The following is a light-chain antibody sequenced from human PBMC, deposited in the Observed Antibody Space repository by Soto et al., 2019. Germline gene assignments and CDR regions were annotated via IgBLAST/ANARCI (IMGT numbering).Light chain of an antibody. Sequence: TQSPSALSASVGDRVTITCRASQSIGSLLAWYQQKPGQAPRLLIYDASTRATGVPARFSASGSGTAFTLTISSLQSEDFAVYYCQQYDNWPKMFGQRTKVDIK. V-gene: IGKV3-15*01. CDR3: QQYDNWPKM. CDR2: DAS. CDR1: QSIGSL. J-gene: IGKJ1*01.